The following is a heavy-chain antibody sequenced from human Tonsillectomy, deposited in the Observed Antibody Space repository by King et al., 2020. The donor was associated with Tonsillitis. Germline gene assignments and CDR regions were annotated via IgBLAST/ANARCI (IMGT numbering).Heavy chain of an antibody. CDR2: INHSGST. J-gene: IGHJ4*02. CDR1: GGSFSGYY. D-gene: IGHD1-26*01. CDR3: ASIGTHFDY. V-gene: IGHV4-34*01. Sequence: VQLQQWGAGLLKPSETLSLTCAVSGGSFSGYYWSWIRQPPGKGLEWIGEINHSGSTNYNPSLKSRVTISVDTSKNQFSLKLSSVTAADTAVYYCASIGTHFDYWGQGTLVTVSS.